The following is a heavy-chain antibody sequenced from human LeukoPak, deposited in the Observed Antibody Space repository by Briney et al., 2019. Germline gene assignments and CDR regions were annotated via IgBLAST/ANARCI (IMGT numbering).Heavy chain of an antibody. CDR2: IYYSGST. CDR3: ARHRYYYDSSGYYYQP. CDR1: AGSISSDY. D-gene: IGHD3-22*01. Sequence: SETLSLTCTVSAGSISSDYWSWIRQPPGKGLEWIGHIYYSGSTKYNSSLKSRVTISVDTSKNRFSLRLSSVTAADTAVYYCARHRYYYDSSGYYYQPWGQGTLVTVSS. J-gene: IGHJ5*02. V-gene: IGHV4-59*01.